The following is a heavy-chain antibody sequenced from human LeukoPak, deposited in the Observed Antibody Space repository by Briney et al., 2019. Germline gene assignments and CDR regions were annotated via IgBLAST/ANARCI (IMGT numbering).Heavy chain of an antibody. J-gene: IGHJ2*01. Sequence: KPGGSLRLSCAASGFTFSDCYMSWIRQAPGKGLEWVSYISSSGSTIYYADSVRGRFTISRDNSKNTLYLQKNSLRADDTAIYYCAKSMTLQWRGFFDLWGRGTHVTVSS. CDR3: AKSMTLQWRGFFDL. CDR1: GFTFSDCY. CDR2: ISSSGSTI. D-gene: IGHD6-19*01. V-gene: IGHV3-11*01.